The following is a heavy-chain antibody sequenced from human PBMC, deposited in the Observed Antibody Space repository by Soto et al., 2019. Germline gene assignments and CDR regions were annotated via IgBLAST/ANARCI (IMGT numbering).Heavy chain of an antibody. V-gene: IGHV3-23*01. J-gene: IGHJ4*02. CDR3: APFTRDTTLVHIFD. D-gene: IGHD1-1*01. Sequence: PGGSLRLSCAASGFTFSSYAMSWVRQAPGQGLEWVSSISGIDGSTSYANSVKGRFTISRDNSKNTLFLQMNSLRAEDTAVYYCAPFTRDTTLVHIFDWGQGTPVTVSS. CDR2: ISGIDGST. CDR1: GFTFSSYA.